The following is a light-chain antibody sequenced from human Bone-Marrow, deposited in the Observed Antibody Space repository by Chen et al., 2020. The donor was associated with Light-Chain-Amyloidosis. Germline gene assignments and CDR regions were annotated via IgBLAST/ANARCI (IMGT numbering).Light chain of an antibody. CDR1: QTISSNY. Sequence: EIVLTQSPGTLSLSPGEGANLSCRASQTISSNYLTWYQQKFGQAPRQLISGSSSRATGIPDRFTGSGSGTDFTLTINSLEPEDFAMYYCQQYGTSPLTFGGGTKVEIK. J-gene: IGKJ4*01. CDR3: QQYGTSPLT. CDR2: GSS. V-gene: IGKV3-20*01.